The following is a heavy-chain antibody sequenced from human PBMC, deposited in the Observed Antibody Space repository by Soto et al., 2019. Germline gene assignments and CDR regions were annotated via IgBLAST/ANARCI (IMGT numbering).Heavy chain of an antibody. CDR1: GFTFSSYS. Sequence: EVQLVESGGGLVKPGGSLRLSCAASGFTFSSYSMNWVCQAPGKGLEWVSSISSSSSNIYYADSVKGRFTISRDNAKNSLYLQMNSLRAEDTAVYYCARGISGTTVTTSVYWGQGTLVTVSS. D-gene: IGHD4-17*01. V-gene: IGHV3-21*01. J-gene: IGHJ4*02. CDR3: ARGISGTTVTTSVY. CDR2: ISSSSSNI.